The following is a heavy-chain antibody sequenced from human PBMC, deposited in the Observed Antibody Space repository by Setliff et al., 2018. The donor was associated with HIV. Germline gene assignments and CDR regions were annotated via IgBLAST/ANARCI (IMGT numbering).Heavy chain of an antibody. CDR1: GFTFSSYS. V-gene: IGHV3-48*04. Sequence: GGSLRLSCAASGFTFSSYSMNWVRQAPGKGLEWVSYISSSSSTIYYADSVKGRFTISRDNAKNSLYLQMNSLRAEDTAVYYWAREKVGGAYYFDYWGQGTLVTVSS. D-gene: IGHD1-26*01. CDR2: ISSSSSTI. CDR3: AREKVGGAYYFDY. J-gene: IGHJ4*02.